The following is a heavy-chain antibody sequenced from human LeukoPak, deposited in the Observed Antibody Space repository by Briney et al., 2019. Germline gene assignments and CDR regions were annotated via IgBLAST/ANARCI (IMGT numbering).Heavy chain of an antibody. J-gene: IGHJ4*02. D-gene: IGHD3-22*01. Sequence: GGSLRLSCAASGFTFSSYWMSWVRQVPGKGLEWVANIKQDGSEKYYVDSVKGRVTISRDNAKNSLYLQMNSLRAEDTAVYYCERDLPSHYYDSSGYYEYYFDYWGQGTLVTVSS. CDR3: ERDLPSHYYDSSGYYEYYFDY. CDR2: IKQDGSEK. V-gene: IGHV3-7*04. CDR1: GFTFSSYW.